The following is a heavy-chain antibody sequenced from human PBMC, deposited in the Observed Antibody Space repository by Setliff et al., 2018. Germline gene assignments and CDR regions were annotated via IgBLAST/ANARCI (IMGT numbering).Heavy chain of an antibody. CDR1: GGSFTGYL. J-gene: IGHJ6*03. CDR2: IDHRGNT. V-gene: IGHV4-34*01. Sequence: SETLSLTCDVSGGSFTGYLWTWVRQPPGRGPEWIGGIDHRGNTNYNLSLTSRVTISVDSSRRQFSLKLNSVTAADAAMYFCARGVVATQYYHYYYIDLWDKGTTVTVS. D-gene: IGHD2-21*01. CDR3: ARGVVATQYYHYYYIDL.